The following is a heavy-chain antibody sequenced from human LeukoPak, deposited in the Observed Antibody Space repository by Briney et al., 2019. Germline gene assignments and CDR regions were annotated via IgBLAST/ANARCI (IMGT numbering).Heavy chain of an antibody. D-gene: IGHD3-10*01. CDR3: ARGSSGRLWFGELIDY. CDR2: TYYRSKWYN. Sequence: SQTLSLTCAISGDSVSSNSAAWNWIRQSPSRGLEWLGRTYYRSKWYNDYAVSVKSRITINPDTSKNQFSLQLNSVTPEDTAVYYCARGSSGRLWFGELIDYWGQGTLVTVSS. V-gene: IGHV6-1*01. CDR1: GDSVSSNSAA. J-gene: IGHJ4*02.